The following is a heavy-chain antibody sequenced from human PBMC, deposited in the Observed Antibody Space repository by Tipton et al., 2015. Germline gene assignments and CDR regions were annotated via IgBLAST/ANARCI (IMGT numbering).Heavy chain of an antibody. D-gene: IGHD6-13*01. CDR3: ARVGSTSSWYPFDY. J-gene: IGHJ4*02. V-gene: IGHV4-59*01. Sequence: LRLSCTVSGGSISSYYWSWIRQPPGKGLEWIGYIYNSGSTNYNPSLKSRVTISVDMSKHQFSLNLSSVTAADTAVYYCARVGSTSSWYPFDYWGQGTLVTVSS. CDR1: GGSISSYY. CDR2: IYNSGST.